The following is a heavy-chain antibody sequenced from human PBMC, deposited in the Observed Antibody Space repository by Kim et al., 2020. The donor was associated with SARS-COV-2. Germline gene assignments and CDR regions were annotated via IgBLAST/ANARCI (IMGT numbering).Heavy chain of an antibody. Sequence: GGSLRLSCAASGFTFSDYYMSWIRQAPGKGLEWVSYISSSGSTIYYADSVKGRFTISRDNAKNSLYLQMNSLRAEDTAVYYCARELGGGYIRGVPDAFDIWGQGTMVTVSS. CDR3: ARELGGGYIRGVPDAFDI. CDR1: GFTFSDYY. D-gene: IGHD1-26*01. V-gene: IGHV3-11*01. CDR2: ISSSGSTI. J-gene: IGHJ3*02.